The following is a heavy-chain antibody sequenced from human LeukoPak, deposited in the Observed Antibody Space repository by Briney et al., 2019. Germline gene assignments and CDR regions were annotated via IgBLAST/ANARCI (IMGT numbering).Heavy chain of an antibody. CDR1: GDSVSSNSAT. Sequence: SQTLSLTCAISGDSVSSNSATWNWIRQSPSRGLEWLGRTYYRSKWYNDYAVSVKSRISINPDTSKNQFSLQLNSVIPEDPAVFYCSKDPEIGTSFSYLDYWGQGTLVTVFS. CDR3: SKDPEIGTSFSYLDY. J-gene: IGHJ4*02. V-gene: IGHV6-1*01. D-gene: IGHD1-7*01. CDR2: TYYRSKWYN.